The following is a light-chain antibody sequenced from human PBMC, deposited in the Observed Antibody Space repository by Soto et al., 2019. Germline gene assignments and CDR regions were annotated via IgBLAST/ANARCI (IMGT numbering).Light chain of an antibody. CDR3: ATWDGGLSAGI. CDR2: DNN. Sequence: QSVLTQPPSVSGAPGQRVTISCTGSSSNIGAGYDVHWYQQLPGTAPKLLIYDNNKRPSGIPDRFSGSKSGTSATLGITGLQTGDEADYYCATWDGGLSAGIFGGGTKLTVL. J-gene: IGLJ2*01. CDR1: SSNIGAGYD. V-gene: IGLV1-51*01.